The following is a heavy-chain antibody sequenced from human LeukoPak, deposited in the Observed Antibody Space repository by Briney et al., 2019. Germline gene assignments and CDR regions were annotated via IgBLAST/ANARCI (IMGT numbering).Heavy chain of an antibody. J-gene: IGHJ6*03. V-gene: IGHV4-38-2*02. CDR2: IYHSGST. CDR1: GYSISSGYY. D-gene: IGHD3-10*01. CDR3: ARLGITMVRGVTRNYYYYMDV. Sequence: SETLSLTCTVSGYSISSGYYWGWIWQPPGKGLEWIGSIYHSGSTHYNPSLKSRVTISVDTSKNQSSLKLSSVTAADTAVYYCARLGITMVRGVTRNYYYYMDVWGKGTTVTISS.